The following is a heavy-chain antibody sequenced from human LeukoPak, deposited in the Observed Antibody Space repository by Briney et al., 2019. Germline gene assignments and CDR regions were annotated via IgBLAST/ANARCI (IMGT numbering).Heavy chain of an antibody. D-gene: IGHD5-18*01. CDR2: IYHSGST. Sequence: TSETLSLTCTVSGYSISSGYYWGWIRQPPGKGLERIGSIYHSGSTYYNPSLKSRSRVTISVDTSKNQFSLKLSSVTAADTAVYYCARVMPYSYGGDYWCQGTLVTVSS. V-gene: IGHV4-38-2*02. CDR1: GYSISSGYY. CDR3: ARVMPYSYGGDY. J-gene: IGHJ4*02.